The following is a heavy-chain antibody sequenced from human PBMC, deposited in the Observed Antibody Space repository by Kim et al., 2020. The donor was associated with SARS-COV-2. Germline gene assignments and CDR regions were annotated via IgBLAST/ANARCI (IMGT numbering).Heavy chain of an antibody. CDR2: INTNTGNP. Sequence: AAVKVSCKASGYTFTSYAMNWVRQAPGQGLEWMGWINTNTGNPTYAQGFTGRFVFSLDTSVSTAYLQICSLKAEDTAVYYCARDRGSGSYFVPGAPGFYVPLKNYYYYYGMDVWGQGTTVTVSS. D-gene: IGHD3-10*01. J-gene: IGHJ6*02. V-gene: IGHV7-4-1*01. CDR3: ARDRGSGSYFVPGAPGFYVPLKNYYYYYGMDV. CDR1: GYTFTSYA.